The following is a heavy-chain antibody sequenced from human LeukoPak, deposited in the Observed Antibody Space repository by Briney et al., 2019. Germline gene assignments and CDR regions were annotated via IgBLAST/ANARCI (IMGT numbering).Heavy chain of an antibody. Sequence: PGGSLRLSCATSGFTFSSSAMTWVRQAPGKGLEWVSAISDNGYDTFYADSVKGRFTISRDNSKNAVYLQMNSLRAEDTAVYYCARRRDSGSLQHFDYWGQGTLVTVSS. CDR1: GFTFSSSA. CDR3: ARRRDSGSLQHFDY. J-gene: IGHJ4*02. V-gene: IGHV3-23*01. D-gene: IGHD1-26*01. CDR2: ISDNGYDT.